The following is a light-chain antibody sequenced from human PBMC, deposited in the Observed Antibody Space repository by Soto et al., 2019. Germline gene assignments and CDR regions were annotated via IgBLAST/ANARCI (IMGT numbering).Light chain of an antibody. CDR1: SSDVGGYNY. V-gene: IGLV2-14*01. J-gene: IGLJ2*01. CDR2: EVS. CDR3: SSYTSSNTVA. Sequence: QSALTQPASVSGSPGQSITISCTGTSSDVGGYNYVSWYQQHPGKAPKVMIFEVSSRPSWVSNRFSGSKSGNTASLTISGLQAEDEADYYCSSYTSSNTVAFGGGTKPTVL.